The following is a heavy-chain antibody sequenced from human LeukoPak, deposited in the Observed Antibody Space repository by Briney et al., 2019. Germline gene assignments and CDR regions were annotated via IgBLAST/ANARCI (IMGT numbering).Heavy chain of an antibody. CDR1: GFTFSSYW. CDR3: ARDSSSWYGYYYYMDV. CDR2: IKQDGSEK. D-gene: IGHD6-13*01. V-gene: IGHV3-7*01. J-gene: IGHJ6*03. Sequence: PGGSLRLSCAASGFTFSSYWMSWVRQAPGKELEWVANIKQDGSEKYYVDSVKGRFTISRDNAKNSLYLQMNSLRAEDTAVYYCARDSSSWYGYYYYMDVWGKGTTVTVSS.